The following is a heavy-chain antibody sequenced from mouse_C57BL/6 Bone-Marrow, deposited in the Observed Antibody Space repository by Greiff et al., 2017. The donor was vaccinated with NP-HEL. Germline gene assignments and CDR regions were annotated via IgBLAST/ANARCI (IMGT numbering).Heavy chain of an antibody. J-gene: IGHJ3*01. CDR2: IYPRSGNT. CDR1: GYTFTSYG. Sequence: VKLQQSGAELARPGASVKLSCKASGYTFTSYGISWVKQRTGQGLEWIGEIYPRSGNTYYNEKFKGKATLTADKSSSTAYMELRSLTSEDSAVYFCARETNGAYWGQGTLVTVSA. V-gene: IGHV1-81*01. CDR3: ARETNGAY.